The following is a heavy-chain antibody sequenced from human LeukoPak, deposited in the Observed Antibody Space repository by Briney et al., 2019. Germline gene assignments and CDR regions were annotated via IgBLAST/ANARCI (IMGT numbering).Heavy chain of an antibody. V-gene: IGHV1-18*01. CDR1: GYIYTNHG. J-gene: IGHJ4*02. CDR2: ISAYNGNT. CDR3: ARPNYGSGSYYPNFDY. Sequence: ASVKVSCKASGYIYTNHGISWVRQAPGQGLEWMGWISAYNGNTNYVQKFQGRVTMTTDTSTTTAYMELRSLRSDDTAVYYCARPNYGSGSYYPNFDYWGQGTLVTVSS. D-gene: IGHD3-10*01.